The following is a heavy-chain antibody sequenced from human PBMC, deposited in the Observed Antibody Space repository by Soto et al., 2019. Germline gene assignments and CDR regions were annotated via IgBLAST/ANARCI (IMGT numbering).Heavy chain of an antibody. J-gene: IGHJ4*02. CDR3: AKISPYSSGWYSPIFDY. Sequence: GGSLRLSCAASGFSFSDYAMSWVSQAPGKGLGWVSVISESVGSTHYADSVRGRFTVSRDNSKNSLSLRMNSLRDEDTAVYFCAKISPYSSGWYSPIFDYWGQGALVT. CDR1: GFSFSDYA. D-gene: IGHD6-13*01. CDR2: ISESVGST. V-gene: IGHV3-23*01.